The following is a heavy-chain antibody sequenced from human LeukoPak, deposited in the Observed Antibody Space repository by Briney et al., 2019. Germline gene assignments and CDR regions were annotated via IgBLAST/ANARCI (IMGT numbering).Heavy chain of an antibody. CDR2: MTPSSGNT. Sequence: ASVKVSCKASEYTFTNYDINWVRQSPGQGLEWMGWMTPSSGNTGYAQKFQGRVTITRNTSISTAYMELSSLRSEDTAVYYCARGRSYSDHWGQGTLVTVSS. CDR1: EYTFTNYD. CDR3: ARGRSYSDH. D-gene: IGHD5-12*01. V-gene: IGHV1-8*03. J-gene: IGHJ5*02.